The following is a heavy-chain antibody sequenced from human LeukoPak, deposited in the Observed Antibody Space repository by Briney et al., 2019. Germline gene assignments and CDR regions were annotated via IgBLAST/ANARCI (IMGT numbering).Heavy chain of an antibody. CDR2: MNPNSGNT. D-gene: IGHD2-21*02. V-gene: IGHV1-8*01. J-gene: IGHJ6*02. CDR1: GYTFTSYD. CDR3: ARVGGDWSYYYYGMDV. Sequence: ASVKVSCKASGYTFTSYDINWVRQATGQGLEWMGWMNPNSGNTGYAQKFQGRVTMTRNTSISTAYMELSSLRSEDTAVYYCARVGGDWSYYYYGMDVXXQGXTVTVSS.